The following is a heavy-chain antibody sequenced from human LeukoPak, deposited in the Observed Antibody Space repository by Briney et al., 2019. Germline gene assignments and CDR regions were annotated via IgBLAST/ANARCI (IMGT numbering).Heavy chain of an antibody. Sequence: PGETLRLSCVASGFTFRHYDMSWVRQAPGKGLEWVSSINTSGGSTYYADSLQGRFTISRDNSKNTLHLQMNNVRAEDTALYYCVKLPTMIIVIDTDFEYWGQGAQVTVSS. D-gene: IGHD2-21*01. CDR1: GFTFRHYD. V-gene: IGHV3-23*01. CDR2: INTSGGST. CDR3: VKLPTMIIVIDTDFEY. J-gene: IGHJ4*02.